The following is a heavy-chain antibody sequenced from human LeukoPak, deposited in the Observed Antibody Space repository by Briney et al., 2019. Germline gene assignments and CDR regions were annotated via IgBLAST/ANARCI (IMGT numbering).Heavy chain of an antibody. Sequence: GGSLRLSCSASGFTFSNAWMTWFRQAPGKGLEWVGRIRSKTDGGTTDYAASVKGRFTISRDDSKNTLYLQMNSLKIEDTAVYYCTDNHLADYWGQGTLVTVSS. CDR2: IRSKTDGGTT. D-gene: IGHD1-1*01. J-gene: IGHJ4*02. CDR1: GFTFSNAW. V-gene: IGHV3-15*05. CDR3: TDNHLADY.